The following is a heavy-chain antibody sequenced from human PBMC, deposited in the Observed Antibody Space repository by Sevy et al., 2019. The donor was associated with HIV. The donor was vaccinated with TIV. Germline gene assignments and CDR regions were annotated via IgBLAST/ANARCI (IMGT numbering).Heavy chain of an antibody. Sequence: LSLTCAASGFTFSSYGMHWVRQAPGKGLEWVAFMRYDGRNKYYTDSVKGRFTVSRDNSKNTLYLQMNSLRGEDTAVYYCAKDHASITGTTTAYYYYYGMDVWGQGTTVTVSS. CDR3: AKDHASITGTTTAYYYYYGMDV. V-gene: IGHV3-30*02. CDR2: MRYDGRNK. J-gene: IGHJ6*02. CDR1: GFTFSSYG. D-gene: IGHD1-20*01.